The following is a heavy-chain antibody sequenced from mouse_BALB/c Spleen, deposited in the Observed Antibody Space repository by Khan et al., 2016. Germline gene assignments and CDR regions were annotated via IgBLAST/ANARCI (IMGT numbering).Heavy chain of an antibody. Sequence: QVQLQQSGAELAKPGASVKMSCKASGYTFTSYWMHWVKQRPGQGLEWIGHINHSTGYTEYNQKFKDKATLTADKSYSTAYMQLSSLTSEDAAVDYCALTGTGFAYWGQGTLVTVAA. CDR2: INHSTGYT. V-gene: IGHV1-7*01. CDR1: GYTFTSYW. J-gene: IGHJ3*01. CDR3: ALTGTGFAY. D-gene: IGHD4-1*01.